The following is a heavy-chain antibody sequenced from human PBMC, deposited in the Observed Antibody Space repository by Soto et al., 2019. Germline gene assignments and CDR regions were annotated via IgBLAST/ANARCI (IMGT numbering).Heavy chain of an antibody. CDR2: IYGSGRGI. J-gene: IGHJ4*02. CDR3: AKDAVYNDGLWLMDH. Sequence: EVRLLESGGGLVQPGGSLTLSCSASGLPHSSFAMMWVRQAPGKGLQCVAGIYGSGRGIEYADSVKGRFTISRDNSKNTVYLQMTDLGADDTAVYYCAKDAVYNDGLWLMDHWGRGTQVTVSS. D-gene: IGHD2-21*01. CDR1: GLPHSSFA. V-gene: IGHV3-23*05.